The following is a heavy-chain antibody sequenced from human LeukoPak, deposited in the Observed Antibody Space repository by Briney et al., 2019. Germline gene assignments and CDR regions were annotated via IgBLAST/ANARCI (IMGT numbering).Heavy chain of an antibody. Sequence: SETLSLTCTVSGGSISSHYWSWIRQPPGKGLEWIGYIYYSGSTNYNPSLESRVTISVDTSKNQFSLKLSSVTAADTAVYYCARVVVGASDYWGQGTLVTVSS. J-gene: IGHJ4*02. CDR1: GGSISSHY. V-gene: IGHV4-59*11. CDR3: ARVVVGASDY. CDR2: IYYSGST. D-gene: IGHD1-26*01.